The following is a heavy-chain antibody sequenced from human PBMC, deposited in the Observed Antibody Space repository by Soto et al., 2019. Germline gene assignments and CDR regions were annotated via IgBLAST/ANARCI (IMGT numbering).Heavy chain of an antibody. CDR3: AIDSSGTPGYYYYGMDV. J-gene: IGHJ6*02. CDR2: IDPSDSYT. Sequence: GESLKISCKGSGYSFTSYWISWVRQMPGKVLEWMGRIDPSDSYTNYSPSFQGHVTISADKSISTAYLQWSSLKASDTAMYYCAIDSSGTPGYYYYGMDVWGQGXTVTVYS. D-gene: IGHD3-22*01. CDR1: GYSFTSYW. V-gene: IGHV5-10-1*01.